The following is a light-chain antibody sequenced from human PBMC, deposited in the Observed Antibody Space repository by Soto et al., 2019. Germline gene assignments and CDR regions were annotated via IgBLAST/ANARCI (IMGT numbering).Light chain of an antibody. CDR1: SSDIGADNY. CDR3: SSYTTNSAPFV. J-gene: IGLJ1*01. CDR2: EVS. V-gene: IGLV2-14*01. Sequence: QSVLTQPASVSGSPGQSITISCTGVSSDIGADNYVSWYQQHPGKAPKLMIYEVSNRPSGVSGRFSGSKSVNTASLTISGLQADDDADYYCSSYTTNSAPFVFGTGTKVTVL.